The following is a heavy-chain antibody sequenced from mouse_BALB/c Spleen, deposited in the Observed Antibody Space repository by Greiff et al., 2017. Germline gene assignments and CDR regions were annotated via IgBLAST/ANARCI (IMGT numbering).Heavy chain of an antibody. Sequence: EVKLMESGGGLVKPGGSLKLSCAASGFTFSSYYMSWVRQTPEKRLELVAAINSNGGSTYYPDTVKGRFTISRDNAKNTLYLQMSSLKSEDTALYYCARHGYDWYFDVWGAGTTVTVSS. V-gene: IGHV5-6-2*01. CDR2: INSNGGST. D-gene: IGHD2-2*01. J-gene: IGHJ1*01. CDR1: GFTFSSYY. CDR3: ARHGYDWYFDV.